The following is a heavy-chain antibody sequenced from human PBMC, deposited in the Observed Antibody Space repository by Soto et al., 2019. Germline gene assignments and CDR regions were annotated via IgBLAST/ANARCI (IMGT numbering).Heavy chain of an antibody. CDR1: GFTFSSYG. Sequence: GGSLRLSCAASGFTFSSYGMHWVRQAPGKGLEWVAVISYDGSNKYYADSVKGRFTISRDNSKNTLYLQMNSLRAEDTAVYYCAKDFFPYPNYGDSYYYYGMDVWGQGTTVTVSS. CDR3: AKDFFPYPNYGDSYYYYGMDV. V-gene: IGHV3-30*18. CDR2: ISYDGSNK. D-gene: IGHD4-17*01. J-gene: IGHJ6*02.